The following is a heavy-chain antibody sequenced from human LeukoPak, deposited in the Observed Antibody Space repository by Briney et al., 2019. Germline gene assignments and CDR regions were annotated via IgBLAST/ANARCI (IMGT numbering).Heavy chain of an antibody. CDR2: INPNSGGT. V-gene: IGHV1-2*02. J-gene: IGHJ3*02. CDR3: ARNLIHYYDSSGYVDAFDI. D-gene: IGHD3-22*01. CDR1: GYTFTGYY. Sequence: ASVKVSCKASGYTFTGYYMHWVRQAPGQGLEWMGWINPNSGGTNYAQKFQGRVTMIRDTSISTAYMELSRLRSDDTAVYYCARNLIHYYDSSGYVDAFDIWGQGTMVTVSS.